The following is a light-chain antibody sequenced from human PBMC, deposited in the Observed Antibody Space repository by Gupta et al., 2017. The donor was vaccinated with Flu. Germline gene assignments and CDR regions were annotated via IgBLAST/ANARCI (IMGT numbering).Light chain of an antibody. CDR2: AAS. Sequence: DIQMTQSPSSLSASVGDRVTITCRASQRIGSYLNWYQQKPGKAPKLLIYAASSGQSGVPSRFSGSGSGTDFTLTISRLQPEDFATYYCQQSDSTPRTFGQGTKVEIK. V-gene: IGKV1-39*01. CDR1: QRIGSY. CDR3: QQSDSTPRT. J-gene: IGKJ1*01.